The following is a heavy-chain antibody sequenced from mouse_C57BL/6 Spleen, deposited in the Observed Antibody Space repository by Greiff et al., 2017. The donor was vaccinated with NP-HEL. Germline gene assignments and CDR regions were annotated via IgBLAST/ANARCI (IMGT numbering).Heavy chain of an antibody. J-gene: IGHJ3*01. CDR2: IDPEDGET. Sequence: EVQLQQSGAELVKPGASVKLSCTASGFNITDYYMHWVKQRTEQGLEWIGRIDPEDGETKSAPKFQGKATITADPSSNTAYLQLSSLTSEDTAVYYCAMVYYYGSSYWFAYWGQGTLVTVSA. CDR1: GFNITDYY. D-gene: IGHD1-1*01. CDR3: AMVYYYGSSYWFAY. V-gene: IGHV14-2*01.